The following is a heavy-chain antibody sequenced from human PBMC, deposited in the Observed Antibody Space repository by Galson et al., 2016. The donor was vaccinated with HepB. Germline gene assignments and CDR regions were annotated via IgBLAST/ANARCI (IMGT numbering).Heavy chain of an antibody. J-gene: IGHJ4*02. V-gene: IGHV3-23*01. Sequence: SLRLSCAASGFTFSDYIMSWVRQAPGKGLEWVSGVAASGQSAYYADSVKGRFTISRDNVNNTLYLQLSSLTAADTAIYYCAKDQSTHYDSAGYVDYWGQGTLVTVSS. CDR3: AKDQSTHYDSAGYVDY. CDR2: VAASGQSA. D-gene: IGHD3-22*01. CDR1: GFTFSDYI.